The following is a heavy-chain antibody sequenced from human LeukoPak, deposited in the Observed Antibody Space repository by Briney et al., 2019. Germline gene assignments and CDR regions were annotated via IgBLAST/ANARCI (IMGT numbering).Heavy chain of an antibody. CDR3: ARVWSQTNYYYYYMDV. J-gene: IGHJ6*03. D-gene: IGHD3-3*01. CDR1: GGSFSGYY. V-gene: IGHV4-34*01. CDR2: INHSGST. Sequence: SETLSLTCAVYGGSFSGYYWSWIRQPPGKGLEWIGEINHSGSTNYNPSLKSRVTISVDTSKNQFSLKLSSVTAADTAVYYCARVWSQTNYYYYYMDVWGKGTTVTVSS.